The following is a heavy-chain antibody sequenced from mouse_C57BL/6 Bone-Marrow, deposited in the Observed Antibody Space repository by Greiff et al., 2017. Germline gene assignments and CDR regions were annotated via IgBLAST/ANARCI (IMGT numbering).Heavy chain of an antibody. CDR3: ANSRRGYIDV. CDR1: GYTFTSYW. CDR2: IHPGSGST. J-gene: IGHJ1*03. V-gene: IGHV1-55*01. Sequence: QVQLKQPGAELVKPGASVKMSCKASGYTFTSYWINWVKQRPGQGLEWIGDIHPGSGSTNYNEKFKSKATLTVDTSSSTAYMQLSSLTSEDYAVYYCANSRRGYIDVWGTGTTVTVSS.